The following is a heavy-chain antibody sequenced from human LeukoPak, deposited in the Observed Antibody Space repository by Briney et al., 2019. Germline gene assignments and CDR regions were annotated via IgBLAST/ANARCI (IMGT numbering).Heavy chain of an antibody. V-gene: IGHV4-34*01. CDR2: INHSGST. J-gene: IGHJ4*02. D-gene: IGHD3-22*01. CDR1: GFTFSSYA. CDR3: ARHAEGEYYYDSSGYFGY. Sequence: GSLRLSCAASGFTFSSYAMSWVRQPPGKGLEWIGEINHSGSTNYNPSLKSRVTISVDTSKNQFSLKLSSVTAADTAVYYCARHAEGEYYYDSSGYFGYWGQGTLVTVSS.